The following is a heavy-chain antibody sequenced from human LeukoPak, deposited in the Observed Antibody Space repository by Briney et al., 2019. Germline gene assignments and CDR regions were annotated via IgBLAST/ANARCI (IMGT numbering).Heavy chain of an antibody. CDR3: AKKGQGENYGKPD. CDR2: INGGGSPI. J-gene: IGHJ4*02. Sequence: GGSLRLSWAASGFIFSRDSMNWVRQAPGEGLEWVAYINGGGSPIYYADSLRGRFTVSRDNYKTTLYLQMNNLSAEDTAIYYCAKKGQGENYGKPDWGQGTLVTVSS. CDR1: GFIFSRDS. V-gene: IGHV3-48*01. D-gene: IGHD4-17*01.